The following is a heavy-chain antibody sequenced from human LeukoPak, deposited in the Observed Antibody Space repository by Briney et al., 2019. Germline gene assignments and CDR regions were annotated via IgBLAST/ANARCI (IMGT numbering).Heavy chain of an antibody. CDR1: GYTFTSYG. D-gene: IGHD6-13*01. Sequence: ASVTVSCTASGYTFTSYGISWVRQAPGQGLEWMGWISAYNGNTNYAQKLQGRVTMTTDTSTSTAYMELRSLRSDDTAVYYCARDRGRQQLVREFDYWGQGTLVTVSS. J-gene: IGHJ4*02. CDR2: ISAYNGNT. V-gene: IGHV1-18*01. CDR3: ARDRGRQQLVREFDY.